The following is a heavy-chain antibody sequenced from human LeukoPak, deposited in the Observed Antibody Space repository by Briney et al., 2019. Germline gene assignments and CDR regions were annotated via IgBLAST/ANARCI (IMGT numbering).Heavy chain of an antibody. Sequence: TSETLSLTCTVSGGSISSYYWSWIRQPPGKGLEWIGYIYTSGSTNYNPSLKSRVTISVDTSKNQFSLKLSSVTAADTAVYYCARRGGSGSYWHYYYYMDVWGKGTTVTVSS. J-gene: IGHJ6*03. CDR2: IYTSGST. CDR1: GGSISSYY. CDR3: ARRGGSGSYWHYYYYMDV. V-gene: IGHV4-4*09. D-gene: IGHD3-10*01.